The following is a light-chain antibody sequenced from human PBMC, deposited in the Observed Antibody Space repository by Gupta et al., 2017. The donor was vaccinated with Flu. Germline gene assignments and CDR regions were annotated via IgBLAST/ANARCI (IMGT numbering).Light chain of an antibody. J-gene: IGKJ1*01. CDR1: QSISSW. CDR2: KAS. Sequence: VGDRVTITCRASQSISSWLSWDQQKPGKAPKLLIYKASTLERGVPSRFSGSGFGSEFTLTISRLQPDYFATYYCQEYNSYWAFGQGTKVEIK. V-gene: IGKV1-5*03. CDR3: QEYNSYWA.